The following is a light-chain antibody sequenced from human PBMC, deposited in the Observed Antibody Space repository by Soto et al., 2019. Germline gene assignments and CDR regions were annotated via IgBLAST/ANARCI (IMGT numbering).Light chain of an antibody. J-gene: IGKJ5*01. Sequence: IVLTKSPGTLPWSQGDRGTLCCRDSQSVGSNYLAWYQPKPGQAPRLLIYGASSRATGIADRFSGSGSGTDFTLTISRLEPEEFALYYCQQYGYSPITFGQGTRLEIK. CDR1: QSVGSNY. CDR2: GAS. V-gene: IGKV3-20*01. CDR3: QQYGYSPIT.